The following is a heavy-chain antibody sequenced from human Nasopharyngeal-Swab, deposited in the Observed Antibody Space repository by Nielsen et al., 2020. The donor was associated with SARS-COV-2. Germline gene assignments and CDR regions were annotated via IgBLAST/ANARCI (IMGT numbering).Heavy chain of an antibody. CDR3: ARAPQTTYYYDSSGYSYYFDY. Sequence: GGSLRLSCAASGFTFSSYSMNWVRQAPGKGRRWVSSISSSSSYIYYADSVKGRFTISRDNAKNSLYLQMNSLRAEDTAVYYCARAPQTTYYYDSSGYSYYFDYWGQGTLVTVSS. CDR1: GFTFSSYS. V-gene: IGHV3-21*01. CDR2: ISSSSSYI. J-gene: IGHJ4*02. D-gene: IGHD3-22*01.